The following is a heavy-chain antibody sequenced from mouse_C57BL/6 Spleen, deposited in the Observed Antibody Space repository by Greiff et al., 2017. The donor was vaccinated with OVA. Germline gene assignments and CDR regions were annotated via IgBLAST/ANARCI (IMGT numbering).Heavy chain of an antibody. J-gene: IGHJ4*01. V-gene: IGHV1-75*01. CDR3: ARKYYGSRDAMDY. D-gene: IGHD1-1*01. CDR2: IFPGSGST. CDR1: GYTFTDYS. Sequence: QVQLQQSGPELVKPGASVKISCTASGYTFTDYSINWVKQRPGQGLEWIGWIFPGSGSTYYTDKVKGQATLTVDKSSSTAYMLLSSLTSEDSAVYFCARKYYGSRDAMDYWGQGTSVTVAS.